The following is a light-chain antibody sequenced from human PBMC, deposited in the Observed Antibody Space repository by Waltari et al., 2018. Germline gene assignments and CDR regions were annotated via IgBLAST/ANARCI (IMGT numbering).Light chain of an antibody. Sequence: QSALTQPASVSGSPGQSITISCTGTSSDVGTYNFVSWYQQHPGKAPKLMIYEVIKRHSGVSNRFSGSKSGNTASLTISGLQDEDEADYYCCSYAGTDTVIIFGGGTKVTVL. CDR3: CSYAGTDTVII. V-gene: IGLV2-23*02. J-gene: IGLJ2*01. CDR2: EVI. CDR1: SSDVGTYNF.